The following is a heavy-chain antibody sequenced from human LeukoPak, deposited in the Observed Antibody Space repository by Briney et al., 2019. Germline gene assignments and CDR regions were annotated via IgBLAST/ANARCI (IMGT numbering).Heavy chain of an antibody. D-gene: IGHD3/OR15-3a*01. CDR2: IDGSSDLI. CDR1: GFTLSSYS. V-gene: IGHV3-48*01. Sequence: GGSLRLSCAASGFTLSSYSMNWVRQAPGKGLEWVSYIDGSSDLIYYADSVKGRFTISGDNAKSSLYLEMNSLRADDTAVYYCARDLDWAFDNWGQGTLVTVSS. J-gene: IGHJ4*02. CDR3: ARDLDWAFDN.